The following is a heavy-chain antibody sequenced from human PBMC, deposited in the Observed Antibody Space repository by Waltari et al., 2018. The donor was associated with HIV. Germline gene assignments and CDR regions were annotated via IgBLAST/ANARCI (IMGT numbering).Heavy chain of an antibody. CDR2: IKEDGDDK. J-gene: IGHJ4*02. V-gene: IGHV3-7*01. CDR1: GFTFSAYW. Sequence: EVQVVDSGGGLVQPGGSLRLSCATSGFTFSAYWMSWFRQAPGKGLGWVGSIKEDGDDKYYVDSVKGRFTISRDNAENSLSLQMTALRAEDTAIYFCARHRVWYTSSSLDYWGQGTLVTVS. D-gene: IGHD6-13*01. CDR3: ARHRVWYTSSSLDY.